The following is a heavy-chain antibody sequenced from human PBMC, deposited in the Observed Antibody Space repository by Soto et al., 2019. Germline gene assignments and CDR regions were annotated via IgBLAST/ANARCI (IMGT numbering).Heavy chain of an antibody. J-gene: IGHJ6*02. CDR2: TSSYNIDT. CDR3: ARGHGVIIGAMDV. D-gene: IGHD3-3*01. Sequence: QVQLVQSGAEVMKPGASVKVSCKSSGYRFETYAMNWVRQAPGQGLEWMGWTSSYNIDTFYADKFQDRVSMTTDTSTGTAYMELRSLSSDDTAVYYCARGHGVIIGAMDVWGQGTAVTVSS. CDR1: GYRFETYA. V-gene: IGHV1-18*01.